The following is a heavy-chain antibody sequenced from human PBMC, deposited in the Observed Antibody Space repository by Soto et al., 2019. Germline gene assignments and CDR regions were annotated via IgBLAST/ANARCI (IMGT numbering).Heavy chain of an antibody. D-gene: IGHD2-2*02. Sequence: SEPQSLTCTVSGYYISIGYYWGWIQQPPWKGLEWIGSIYHSGSTYYNPSLKSRVTISVDTSKNQFSLKLSSVTAADTAVYYCARAGRYCSSTSCYTNWFDPWGQGTLVTVSS. J-gene: IGHJ5*02. CDR1: GYYISIGYY. CDR3: ARAGRYCSSTSCYTNWFDP. V-gene: IGHV4-38-2*02. CDR2: IYHSGST.